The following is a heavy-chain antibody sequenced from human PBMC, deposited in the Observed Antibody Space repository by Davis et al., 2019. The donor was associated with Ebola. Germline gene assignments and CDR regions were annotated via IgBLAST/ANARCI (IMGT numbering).Heavy chain of an antibody. CDR3: ARSAYCGGDCYSNHYWYFDL. CDR1: GGSISSYY. V-gene: IGHV4-59*08. D-gene: IGHD2-21*02. CDR2: IYYSGST. J-gene: IGHJ2*01. Sequence: PGGSLRLSCTVSGGSISSYYWSWIRQPPGKGLEWIGYIYYSGSTNYNPSLKSRVTISVDTSKNQFSLKLSSVTAADTAVYYCARSAYCGGDCYSNHYWYFDLWGRGTLVTVSS.